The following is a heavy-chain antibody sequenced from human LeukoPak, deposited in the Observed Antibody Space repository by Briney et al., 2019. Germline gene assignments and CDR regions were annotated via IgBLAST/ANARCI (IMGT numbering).Heavy chain of an antibody. D-gene: IGHD3-3*01. CDR2: IIAYNGNT. V-gene: IGHV1-18*01. CDR3: ARVYYDFWSGPADLYYFDY. Sequence: ASVKVSCKASGYTFTSYGISLVRQAPGQGLEWMGWIIAYNGNTNYEQKLQGRVTMTTDTSTSTAYMELRSLRSDDTAVYYCARVYYDFWSGPADLYYFDYWGQGTLVTVSS. CDR1: GYTFTSYG. J-gene: IGHJ4*02.